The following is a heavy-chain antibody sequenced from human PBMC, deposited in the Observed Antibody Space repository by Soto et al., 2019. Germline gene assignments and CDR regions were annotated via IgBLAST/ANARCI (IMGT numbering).Heavy chain of an antibody. J-gene: IGHJ4*02. D-gene: IGHD2-2*01. CDR1: GYTFINYY. CDR2: FNPTSGST. V-gene: IGHV1-46*01. CDR3: ARDRGVVVPAASYYDY. Sequence: GASVKVSCKASGYTFINYYIHWVRQAPGQGLEWMGIFNPTSGSTNYAQKFQGRVTLTMDTSTRTVYMELRSLGSDDTAVYYCARDRGVVVPAASYYDYWGQGTLVTVSS.